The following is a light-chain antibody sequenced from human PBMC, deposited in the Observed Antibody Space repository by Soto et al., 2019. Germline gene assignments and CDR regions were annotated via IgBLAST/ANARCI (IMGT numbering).Light chain of an antibody. CDR2: DNT. CDR1: SSNIGSEY. V-gene: IGLV1-51*01. J-gene: IGLJ2*01. Sequence: QSVLTQPPSVSAAPGQTVTISCSGSSSNIGSEYVSWYQQLPGTAPTLLIYDNTERPSGIPDRFSGSKSATSATLVITGLQTGDEADYYCATWDSSLNVGLFGGGTKLTVL. CDR3: ATWDSSLNVGL.